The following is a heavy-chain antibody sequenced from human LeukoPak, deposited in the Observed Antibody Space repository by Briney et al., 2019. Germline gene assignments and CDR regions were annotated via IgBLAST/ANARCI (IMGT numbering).Heavy chain of an antibody. D-gene: IGHD3-3*01. CDR2: ISSSSSYI. Sequence: PGRSLRLSCAASGFTFSSYSMNWVRQAPGKGLEWVSSISSSSSYIYYADSVKGRFTISRDNAKNSLYLQMNSLRAEDTAAYYCARDGGYDFWSGYYLIPQYYMDVWGKGTTVTVSS. CDR3: ARDGGYDFWSGYYLIPQYYMDV. J-gene: IGHJ6*03. CDR1: GFTFSSYS. V-gene: IGHV3-21*01.